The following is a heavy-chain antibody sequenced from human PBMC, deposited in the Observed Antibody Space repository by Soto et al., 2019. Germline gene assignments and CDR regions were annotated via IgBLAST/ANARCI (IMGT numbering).Heavy chain of an antibody. Sequence: SVRIASKRSGGTVSRYAITWVRQAPGQGLEWTGGIIPIFGTANYAQKFQGRVTITADESTSTAYMELSSLRSEDTAVYYCARDGEGSSSAGTRVFDYWGQGTLVTVSS. V-gene: IGHV1-69*13. J-gene: IGHJ4*02. D-gene: IGHD6-6*01. CDR3: ARDGEGSSSAGTRVFDY. CDR2: IIPIFGTA. CDR1: GGTVSRYA.